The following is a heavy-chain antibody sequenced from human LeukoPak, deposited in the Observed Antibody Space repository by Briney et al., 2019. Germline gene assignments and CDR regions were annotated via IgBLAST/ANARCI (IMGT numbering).Heavy chain of an antibody. CDR1: GGSITHYY. J-gene: IGHJ4*02. D-gene: IGHD3-10*01. Sequence: SETLSLTCTVSGGSITHYYWSWIRQPPGKGLECIGYIYYSGSTNYNPSLKSRVTISLHPSKNQFSLKLNSVTAADTAVYYCARGVPYGPSYEFFDYWGQGTLVTVSS. CDR2: IYYSGST. CDR3: ARGVPYGPSYEFFDY. V-gene: IGHV4-59*01.